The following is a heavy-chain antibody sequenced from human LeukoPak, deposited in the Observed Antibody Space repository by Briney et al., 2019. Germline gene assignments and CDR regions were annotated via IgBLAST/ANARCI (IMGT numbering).Heavy chain of an antibody. Sequence: SETLSLTCTVSGGSISSYYWSWIRQPPGKGLEWIGSIYHSGSTYYNPSLKSRVTISVDTSKNQFSLKLSSVTAADTAVYYCARVGVAGTPTTNFDYWGQGTLVTVSS. CDR1: GGSISSYY. D-gene: IGHD6-19*01. V-gene: IGHV4-38-2*02. CDR3: ARVGVAGTPTTNFDY. J-gene: IGHJ4*02. CDR2: IYHSGST.